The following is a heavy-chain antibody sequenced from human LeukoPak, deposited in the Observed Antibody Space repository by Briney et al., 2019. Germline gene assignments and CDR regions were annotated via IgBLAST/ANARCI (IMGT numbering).Heavy chain of an antibody. CDR3: AHSAYYDTSTYATPPSS. V-gene: IGHV2-5*01. CDR1: GFSLSTSGVS. CDR2: IFWNDDK. J-gene: IGHJ5*02. D-gene: IGHD3-22*01. Sequence: SGPTLVKPTQTLTLTCTFSGFSLSTSGVSVAWIRQPPGKALEWLAVIFWNDDKRYSPSLKSRLTITKDTSKNQVVLTMTNMDPVDTATYYCAHSAYYDTSTYATPPSSWGQGTLVTVSS.